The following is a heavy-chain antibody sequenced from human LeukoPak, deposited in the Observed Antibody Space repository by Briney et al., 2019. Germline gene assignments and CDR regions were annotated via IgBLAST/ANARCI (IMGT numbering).Heavy chain of an antibody. Sequence: PSETLSLTCAVYGGSFSGYYRSWIRQPPGRGLEWIGEINHSGSTNYNPSLKSRVTISVDTSKNQFSLKLSSVTAADTAVYYCARLRGIAARRGDFDYWGQGTLVTVSS. D-gene: IGHD6-6*01. V-gene: IGHV4-34*01. J-gene: IGHJ4*02. CDR1: GGSFSGYY. CDR2: INHSGST. CDR3: ARLRGIAARRGDFDY.